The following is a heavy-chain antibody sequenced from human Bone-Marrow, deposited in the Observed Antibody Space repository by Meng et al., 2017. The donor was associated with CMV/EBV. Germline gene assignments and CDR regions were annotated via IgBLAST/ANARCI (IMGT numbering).Heavy chain of an antibody. CDR3: ARNRDCDGTSCYNYFLH. CDR2: ISAYNGNT. CDR1: GYTFTSYG. Sequence: ASVKVSCKASGYTFTSYGISWVRQAPGQGLEWMGWISAYNGNTNYAQKLQGRVTMTTDTSTSTAYMELRSLRSDDTAVYYCARNRDCDGTSCYNYFLHWGQGTLVTVSS. V-gene: IGHV1-18*01. J-gene: IGHJ1*01. D-gene: IGHD2-2*02.